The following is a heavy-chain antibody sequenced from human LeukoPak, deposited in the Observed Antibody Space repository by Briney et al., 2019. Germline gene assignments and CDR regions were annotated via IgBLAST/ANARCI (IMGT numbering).Heavy chain of an antibody. D-gene: IGHD6-6*01. CDR1: GFTFSSYW. J-gene: IGHJ4*02. V-gene: IGHV3-74*01. CDR3: ARVTEYSTAGMRY. CDR2: ISSDGSTT. Sequence: GGSLRLSSAASGFTFSSYWIHWVRQAPGKGLVWVSRISSDGSTTTYADSVKGRFTISRDNAKNTMYLQMNSPRAEDTALYYCARVTEYSTAGMRYWGQGTLVTVSS.